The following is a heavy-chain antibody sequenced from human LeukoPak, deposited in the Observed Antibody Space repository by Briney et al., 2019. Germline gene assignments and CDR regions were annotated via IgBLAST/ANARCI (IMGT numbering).Heavy chain of an antibody. J-gene: IGHJ5*02. V-gene: IGHV4-31*03. Sequence: SETLSLTCTVSGGSISSGGYYWSWIRQHPGKGLEWIGYIYYSGSTHYNPSLKSRVTISVDTSKNQFSLKLSSVTAADTAVYYCAREIGYYYDSSGYSWFDPWGQGTLVTVSS. CDR1: GGSISSGGYY. D-gene: IGHD3-22*01. CDR3: AREIGYYYDSSGYSWFDP. CDR2: IYYSGST.